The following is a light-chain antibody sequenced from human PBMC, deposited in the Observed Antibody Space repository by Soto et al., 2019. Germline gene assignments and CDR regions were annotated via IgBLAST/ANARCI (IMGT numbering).Light chain of an antibody. V-gene: IGKV1-5*01. CDR1: QSISSR. CDR3: QQYISGWT. Sequence: DIQMTQSPSTLSASVGDRVTITCRASQSISSRLAWYQQKPGKAPNLLIYDASSLEGGVPSRFSDSGSETEFTLTISSLQPDDFATYYCQQYISGWTFGQGTKVDIK. J-gene: IGKJ1*01. CDR2: DAS.